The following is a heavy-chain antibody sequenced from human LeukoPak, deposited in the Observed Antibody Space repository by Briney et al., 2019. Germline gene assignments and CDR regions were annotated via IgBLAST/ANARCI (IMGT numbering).Heavy chain of an antibody. CDR1: GYSISSGYY. CDR2: IYHSGST. CDR3: ARDVHYYGSGSYIDWFDP. Sequence: SETLSLTCTVSGYSISSGYYWGWIRQPPGKGLEWIGSIYHSGSTYYNPSLKSRVTISVDTSKNQFSLKLSSVTAADTAVYYCARDVHYYGSGSYIDWFDPWGQGTLVTVSS. D-gene: IGHD3-10*01. J-gene: IGHJ5*02. V-gene: IGHV4-38-2*02.